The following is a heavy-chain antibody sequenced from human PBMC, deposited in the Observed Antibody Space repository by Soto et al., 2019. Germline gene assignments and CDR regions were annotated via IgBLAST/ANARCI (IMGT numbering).Heavy chain of an antibody. CDR1: RFTPGYHA. Sequence: GSLRLSCAASRFTPGYHAMNWGRQAPGKGLEWVTNIKQDGSEKYYVDSVKGRFTISRENAKNSLYLQMNSLRAEDTAVYYCAEKLLEHLNDYCGQRTLVTVSS. V-gene: IGHV3-7*03. J-gene: IGHJ4*02. D-gene: IGHD3-3*02. CDR2: IKQDGSEK. CDR3: AEKLLEHLNDY.